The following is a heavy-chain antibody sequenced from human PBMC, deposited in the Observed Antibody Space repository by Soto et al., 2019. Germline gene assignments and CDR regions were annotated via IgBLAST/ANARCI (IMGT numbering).Heavy chain of an antibody. CDR1: GYSFTSYW. Sequence: PGESLKISCKGSGYSFTSYWIGWVRQMPGKGLERMGIIYPGDSDTRYSPSFQAQVTISADKAISTAYLQWSSLKASDTAMDYCARLSSNPQKFGGYPANGSDPWGQGTLVTVSS. J-gene: IGHJ5*02. D-gene: IGHD3-22*01. V-gene: IGHV5-51*01. CDR2: IYPGDSDT. CDR3: ARLSSNPQKFGGYPANGSDP.